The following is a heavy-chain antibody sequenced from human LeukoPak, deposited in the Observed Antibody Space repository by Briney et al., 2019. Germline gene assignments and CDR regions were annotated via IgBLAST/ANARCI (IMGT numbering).Heavy chain of an antibody. CDR3: ARALVGATRALDY. J-gene: IGHJ4*02. D-gene: IGHD1-26*01. CDR1: GFTLSRNP. V-gene: IGHV3-64*01. CDR2: ISSNGGST. Sequence: GGSLRLSCAASGFTLSRNPMRWVRQAPGKGLEYVSGISSNGGSTYYANSVKGRFTISTDNSKNTLYLQMGSLRAEDMAVYYCARALVGATRALDYWGQGTLVTVSS.